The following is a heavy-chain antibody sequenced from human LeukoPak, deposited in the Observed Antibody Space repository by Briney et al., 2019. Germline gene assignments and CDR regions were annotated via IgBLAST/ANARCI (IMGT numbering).Heavy chain of an antibody. Sequence: GGSLRLSCAASGFTFSSNAMTWVRQAPGKGLEWVSDISAAGDDTHYAGSVKGRFTISRDNSKNTLYLQMNSLRAEDTAVYYCAREVYGDYCPRYWGQGTLVTVSS. CDR1: GFTFSSNA. J-gene: IGHJ4*02. CDR3: AREVYGDYCPRY. V-gene: IGHV3-23*01. CDR2: ISAAGDDT. D-gene: IGHD4-17*01.